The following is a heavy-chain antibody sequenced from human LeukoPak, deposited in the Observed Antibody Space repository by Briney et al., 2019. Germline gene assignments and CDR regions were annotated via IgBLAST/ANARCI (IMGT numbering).Heavy chain of an antibody. CDR2: IKQDGSEK. CDR1: RFTFSSYW. CDR3: ARARGGYDFDY. V-gene: IGHV3-7*03. D-gene: IGHD5-12*01. J-gene: IGHJ4*02. Sequence: GGSLRLSCAASRFTFSSYWMSWVRQAPGKGLEWVANIKQDGSEKYYVDSVKGRFTISRNNAKNSLYLQLNSLRAEDTAVYYCARARGGYDFDYWGQGTLVTVSS.